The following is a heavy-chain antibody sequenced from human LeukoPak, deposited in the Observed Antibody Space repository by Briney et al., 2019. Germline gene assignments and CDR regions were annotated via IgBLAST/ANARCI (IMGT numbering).Heavy chain of an antibody. CDR3: ARRDYGVNSGEYFQH. J-gene: IGHJ1*01. Sequence: SETPSLTCTVSGGSISSYYWSWIRQPPGKGLEWIGYIYYSGSTNYNPSLKSRVTISVDASKNQFSLKLSSVTAADTAVYYCARRDYGVNSGEYFQHWGQGTLVTVSS. CDR2: IYYSGST. V-gene: IGHV4-59*08. CDR1: GGSISSYY. D-gene: IGHD4-23*01.